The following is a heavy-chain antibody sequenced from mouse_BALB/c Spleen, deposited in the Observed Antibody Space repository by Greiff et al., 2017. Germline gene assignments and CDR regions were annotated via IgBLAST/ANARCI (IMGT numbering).Heavy chain of an antibody. V-gene: IGHV1-7*01. J-gene: IGHJ2*01. Sequence: QVQLQQSGAELAKPGASVKMSCKASGYTFTSYWMHWVKQRPGQGLEWIGYINPSTGYTVYNQKFKDKATLTADKSSSTAYMQLSSLTSEDSAVYYCARGITTVVDYWGQGTTLTVSS. CDR2: INPSTGYT. CDR3: ARGITTVVDY. D-gene: IGHD1-1*01. CDR1: GYTFTSYW.